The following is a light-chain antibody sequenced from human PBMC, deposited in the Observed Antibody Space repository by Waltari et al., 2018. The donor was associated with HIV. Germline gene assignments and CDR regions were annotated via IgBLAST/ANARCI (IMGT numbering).Light chain of an antibody. Sequence: DIHMTQSPSSLSASVGDSITITCRASESISNYLNWFQQKPGKAPQLLIHAASNLQGGVPSRCSGSGSGTNFTLTSGRLQLEDFATYYCQQSSRTPRTFGQGTKLDMK. J-gene: IGKJ2*01. CDR1: ESISNY. CDR3: QQSSRTPRT. CDR2: AAS. V-gene: IGKV1-39*01.